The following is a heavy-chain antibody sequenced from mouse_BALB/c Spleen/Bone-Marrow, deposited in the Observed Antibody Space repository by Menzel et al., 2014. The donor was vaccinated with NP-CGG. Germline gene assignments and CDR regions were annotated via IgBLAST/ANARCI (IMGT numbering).Heavy chain of an antibody. CDR1: GFTFTDYY. CDR2: IRNKANGYTT. CDR3: ARDKGRVFFDY. V-gene: IGHV7-3*02. Sequence: EVKLEESGGGLVQPGGSLRLSCATSGFTFTDYYMNWVRRPPGKALEWLGFIRNKANGYTTEYSASVKSRFTISRDNSQNILYLQMNTLRVDDSATYYCARDKGRVFFDYRGQGTTLTVSS. J-gene: IGHJ2*01.